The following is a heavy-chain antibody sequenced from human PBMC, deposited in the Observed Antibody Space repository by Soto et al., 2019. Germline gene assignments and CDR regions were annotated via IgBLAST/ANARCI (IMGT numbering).Heavy chain of an antibody. J-gene: IGHJ4*02. CDR2: IIPIFGTA. CDR3: ARDLGSGGYCYGGGYYFDY. Sequence: QVQLVQSGAEVKKPGSSVKVSCKASGGTFSSYAISWVRQAPGQGLEWMGGIIPIFGTANYAQKFQGRVTITADESTSTAYMELSSLRSEDTAVYYCARDLGSGGYCYGGGYYFDYWGQGTLVTVSS. D-gene: IGHD5-18*01. V-gene: IGHV1-69*01. CDR1: GGTFSSYA.